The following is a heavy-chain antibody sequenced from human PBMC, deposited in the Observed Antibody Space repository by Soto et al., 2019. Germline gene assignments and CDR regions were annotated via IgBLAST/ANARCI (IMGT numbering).Heavy chain of an antibody. V-gene: IGHV5-51*01. CDR3: AGTYCTSSGCDNWFDP. CDR2: IDPDDSET. CDR1: GYSFATFW. J-gene: IGHJ5*02. D-gene: IGHD2-8*02. Sequence: GESLKISCQGYGYSFATFWIGWVRQMPGKGLEWMGIIDPDDSETTHSPSFQGLVTMSVDKSIRTAYLQWSSLKASDTATYYCAGTYCTSSGCDNWFDPWGQGTLVTVSS.